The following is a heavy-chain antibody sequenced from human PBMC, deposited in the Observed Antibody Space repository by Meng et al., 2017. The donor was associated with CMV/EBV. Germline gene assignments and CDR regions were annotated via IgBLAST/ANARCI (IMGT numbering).Heavy chain of an antibody. D-gene: IGHD3-16*01. CDR3: FGSFTYYYGMDV. J-gene: IGHJ6*02. CDR1: GGSFSGYY. CDR2: INHSGST. Sequence: SETLSLTCAVYGGSFSGYYWSWIRQPPGKGLEWIGEINHSGSTNYNPSLKSRVTISVDTSKNQFSLKLSSVTAADTAVYYCFGSFTYYYGMDVWGRGTTVTVSS. V-gene: IGHV4-34*01.